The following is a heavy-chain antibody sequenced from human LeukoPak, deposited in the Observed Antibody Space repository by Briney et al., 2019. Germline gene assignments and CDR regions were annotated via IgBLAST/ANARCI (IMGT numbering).Heavy chain of an antibody. J-gene: IGHJ4*02. CDR1: GYRFTGYY. D-gene: IGHD3-10*01. CDR2: INPDSGGT. V-gene: IGHV1-2*02. CDR3: ARDVISRGIIDY. Sequence: GASVKVSCKASGYRFTGYYVHWVRQAPGQGLEWMGWINPDSGGTNFAQRFQGRATLTRDTSISTAYMELSRLTSDDTAVYYCARDVISRGIIDYWGQGTLVTVSS.